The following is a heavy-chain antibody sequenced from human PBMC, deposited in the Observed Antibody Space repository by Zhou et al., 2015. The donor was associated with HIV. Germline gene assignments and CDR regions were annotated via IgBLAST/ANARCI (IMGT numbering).Heavy chain of an antibody. CDR3: AKEIFSGYVSVVPAY. Sequence: EVQLVESGGGLVQPGRSLRLSCAVSGFIFDDYGMHWVRQAPGKGLEWVSGISWNSGSIAYADSVRGRFTISRDNAKNSLYVQMNSLRPEDTAVYYCAKEIFSGYVSVVPAYWGQGTLVTVSS. CDR1: GFIFDDYG. D-gene: IGHD5-12*01. V-gene: IGHV3-9*01. J-gene: IGHJ4*02. CDR2: ISWNSGSI.